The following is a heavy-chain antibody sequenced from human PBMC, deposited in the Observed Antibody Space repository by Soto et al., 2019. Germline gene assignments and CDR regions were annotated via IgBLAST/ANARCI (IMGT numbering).Heavy chain of an antibody. V-gene: IGHV1-8*01. CDR3: ARSTNECGDRH. D-gene: IGHD2-8*01. CDR1: GYTFTSYD. CDR2: MNPNSGNT. J-gene: IGHJ4*02. Sequence: QVQLVQSGAEVKKPGASVKVSCKDSGYTFTSYDINWVRQATGQGLEWMGWMNPNSGNTGYAQKFLGRVTMTRNTATGTAYKELSSVNSDDTAWYYCARSTNECGDRHGGQGTLVTVSS.